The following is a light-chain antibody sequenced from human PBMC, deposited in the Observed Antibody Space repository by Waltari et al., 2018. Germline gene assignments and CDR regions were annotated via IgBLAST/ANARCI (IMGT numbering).Light chain of an antibody. J-gene: IGKJ3*01. Sequence: IQMSQPPSSLSASVGDRVTITCRASQGISSYLNWYQQKPGKAPKLLIYYANSLASGVPSRFSGSGSGTEFTLTISSLQPEDFATYYCQQGNSNPFTFGPGTKLDIK. CDR3: QQGNSNPFT. CDR1: QGISSY. CDR2: YAN. V-gene: IGKV1-13*02.